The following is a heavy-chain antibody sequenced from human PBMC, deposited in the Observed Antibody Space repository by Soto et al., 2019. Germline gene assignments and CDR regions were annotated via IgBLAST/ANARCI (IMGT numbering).Heavy chain of an antibody. Sequence: QVQLVESGGGVVQPGRSLRLSCAASGFTFSSYGMHWVRQAPGKGLEWVAVISYDGSNKYYADSVKGRFTISRDNSKNTLYLQMNSLRAADTAVYYCAKVYSWFGDLLSYFDYWGQGTLVTVSS. D-gene: IGHD3-10*01. J-gene: IGHJ4*02. CDR3: AKVYSWFGDLLSYFDY. V-gene: IGHV3-30*18. CDR2: ISYDGSNK. CDR1: GFTFSSYG.